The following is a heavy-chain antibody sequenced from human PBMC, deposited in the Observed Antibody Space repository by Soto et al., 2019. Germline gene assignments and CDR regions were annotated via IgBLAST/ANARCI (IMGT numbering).Heavy chain of an antibody. D-gene: IGHD5-18*01. CDR2: IWYDGSNK. CDR3: ARDQGKQPASY. Sequence: QVQLVESGGGVVQPGRSLRLSCAASGFTFSSYGMHWVRQAPGKGLEWVAIIWYDGSNKYYADSVKGRFTISRDNSKNTLYLQMNSLRAEDTAVYYCARDQGKQPASYWGQGTLVTVSS. CDR1: GFTFSSYG. J-gene: IGHJ4*02. V-gene: IGHV3-33*01.